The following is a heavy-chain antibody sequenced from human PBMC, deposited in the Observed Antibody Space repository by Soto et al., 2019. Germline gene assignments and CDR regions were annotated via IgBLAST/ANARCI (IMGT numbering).Heavy chain of an antibody. CDR3: ARSQGSSTSLEINYSYYYGMEV. V-gene: IGHV1-69*01. J-gene: IGHJ6*02. CDR2: IIPISGTA. Sequence: QVQLVQSGAEVKKPGSSVKVSCKASGGTFSSYAISWVRQAPGQGLEWMGGIIPISGTANYAQKFQGRVTITADESTSTAYMELSSLRSEDTAVYYCARSQGSSTSLEINYSYYYGMEVWGQGTTVTVSS. D-gene: IGHD2-2*01. CDR1: GGTFSSYA.